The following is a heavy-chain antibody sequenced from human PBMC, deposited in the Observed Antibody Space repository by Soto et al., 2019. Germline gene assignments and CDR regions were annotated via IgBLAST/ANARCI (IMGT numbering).Heavy chain of an antibody. V-gene: IGHV4-39*01. CDR3: ARLDYYYYDMDV. Sequence: QLLESGPGLVKPSETLSLTCTVSGGSIGSSSYYWGWIRQPPGKGLEWIGSIYYSGSTYYNPSLKSRVTISVDTSKNQFSLKLSSVTAADTAVYYCARLDYYYYDMDVWGQGTTVTVSS. J-gene: IGHJ6*02. CDR2: IYYSGST. CDR1: GGSIGSSSYY.